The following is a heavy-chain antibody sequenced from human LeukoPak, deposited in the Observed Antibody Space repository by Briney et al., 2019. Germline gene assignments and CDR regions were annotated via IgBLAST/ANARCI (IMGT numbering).Heavy chain of an antibody. CDR3: AGCIVVVPAATIKGTTGFDP. V-gene: IGHV4-34*01. Sequence: PSETLSLTCAVYGGSFSGYYWSWIRQPPGKGLEWIGEINHSGSTNYNPSLKSRVTISVDTSKNQFSLKLSSVTAADTAVYYCAGCIVVVPAATIKGTTGFDPWGQGTRVTVSS. D-gene: IGHD2-2*01. CDR2: INHSGST. CDR1: GGSFSGYY. J-gene: IGHJ5*02.